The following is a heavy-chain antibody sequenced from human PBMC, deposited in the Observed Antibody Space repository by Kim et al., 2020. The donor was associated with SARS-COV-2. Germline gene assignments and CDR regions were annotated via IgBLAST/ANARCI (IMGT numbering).Heavy chain of an antibody. Sequence: ASVKVSCKVSGYTLTELSMHWVRQAPGKGLEWMGGFDPEDGETIYAQKFQGRVTMTEDTSTDTAYMELSSLRSEDTAVYYCATLPGGWELSYWFDPWGQGTLVTVSS. J-gene: IGHJ5*02. V-gene: IGHV1-24*01. CDR3: ATLPGGWELSYWFDP. CDR1: GYTLTELS. D-gene: IGHD1-26*01. CDR2: FDPEDGET.